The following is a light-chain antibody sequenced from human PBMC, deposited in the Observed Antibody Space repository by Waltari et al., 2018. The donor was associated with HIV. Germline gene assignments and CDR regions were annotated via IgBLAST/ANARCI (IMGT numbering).Light chain of an antibody. V-gene: IGLV2-23*02. CDR2: DVT. CDR3: CSYAGGPFV. Sequence: QSALTQPASVSGSPGPSVNMSCTGTSSDVGKYDFVSWYQHNPGQSPHLIIYDVTTRPSGVSLRFSGSKSGNTASLTISGLQAEDEANYYCCSYAGGPFVFGSGT. J-gene: IGLJ1*01. CDR1: SSDVGKYDF.